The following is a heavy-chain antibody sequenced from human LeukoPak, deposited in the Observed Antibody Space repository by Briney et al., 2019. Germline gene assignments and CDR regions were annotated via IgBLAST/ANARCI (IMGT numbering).Heavy chain of an antibody. J-gene: IGHJ3*02. CDR2: IIPIFGTA. D-gene: IGHD4-17*01. V-gene: IGHV1-69*05. CDR3: ARDKTPEHPDYGDAFDI. Sequence: SVKVSCKASGGTFSSYAISWVRQAPGQGLEWMGGIIPIFGTANYAQKFQGRVTTTTDESTSTAYMELSSLRSEDTAVYYCARDKTPEHPDYGDAFDIWGQGTMVTVSS. CDR1: GGTFSSYA.